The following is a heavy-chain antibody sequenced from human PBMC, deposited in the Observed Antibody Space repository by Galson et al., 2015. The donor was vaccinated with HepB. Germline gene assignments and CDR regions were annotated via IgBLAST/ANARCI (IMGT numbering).Heavy chain of an antibody. J-gene: IGHJ6*02. Sequence: SVKVSCKASGYTFTSYAMHWVRQAPGQGLEWMGWINAGNGNTKYSQKFQGRVTITRDTSASTAYMELSSLRSEDTAVYYCARDPIYEVATILYYYGMDVWGQGTTVTVSS. CDR1: GYTFTSYA. CDR3: ARDPIYEVATILYYYGMDV. D-gene: IGHD5-12*01. CDR2: INAGNGNT. V-gene: IGHV1-3*01.